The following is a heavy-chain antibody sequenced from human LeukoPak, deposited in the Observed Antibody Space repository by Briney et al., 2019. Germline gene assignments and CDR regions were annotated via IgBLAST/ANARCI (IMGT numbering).Heavy chain of an antibody. CDR2: IRSKANSYAT. D-gene: IGHD5-18*01. CDR3: TRQREWRELWPSHYYYYYGMDV. J-gene: IGHJ6*02. CDR1: GFTFSGSA. Sequence: GGSLRLSCAASGFTFSGSAMHWVRQASGKGLEWVGRIRSKANSYATAYAASVKGRFTISRDGSKNTAYLQMNSLKTEDTAVYYCTRQREWRELWPSHYYYYYGMDVWGQGTTVTVSS. V-gene: IGHV3-73*01.